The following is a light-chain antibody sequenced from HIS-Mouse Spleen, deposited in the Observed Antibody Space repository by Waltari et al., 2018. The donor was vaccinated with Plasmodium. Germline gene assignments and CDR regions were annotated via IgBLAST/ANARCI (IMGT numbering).Light chain of an antibody. CDR2: DAS. J-gene: IGKJ4*01. CDR1: QGISSA. Sequence: AIQFTQSPSSLSASVGDRVTIPCRASQGISSALAWYQQKPGKAPKLLIYDASSLESGVPSRFSGSGSGTDFTLTISSLQPEDFATYYCQQFNNYPPLTFGGGTKVEIK. V-gene: IGKV1D-13*01. CDR3: QQFNNYPPLT.